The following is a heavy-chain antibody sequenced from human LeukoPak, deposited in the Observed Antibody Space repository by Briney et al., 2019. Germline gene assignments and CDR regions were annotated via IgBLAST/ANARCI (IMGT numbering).Heavy chain of an antibody. CDR3: ARDQTREGMDV. J-gene: IGHJ6*02. D-gene: IGHD1-26*01. Sequence: GGSLRLSCAASGFTFSSYSMNWVRQAPGKGLEWVSSISSSSSYIYYADSVKGRFTISRDNAKNSLYLQMNSLRAEDTAVYYCARDQTREGMDVWGQGTTVTVSS. V-gene: IGHV3-21*01. CDR2: ISSSSSYI. CDR1: GFTFSSYS.